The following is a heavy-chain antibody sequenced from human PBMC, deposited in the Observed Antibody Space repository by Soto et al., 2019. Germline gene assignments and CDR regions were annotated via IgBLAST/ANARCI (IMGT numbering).Heavy chain of an antibody. Sequence: PSETLSLTCAVYGGSFSGHFWSWIRQPRGKGLEWIGEINHSGSTNFNPSLKSRVTISVDTSKNQFSLKVNSLTAADTAVYYCARGISLIVEVQRDAPDKYYFDSWGQGTVVTVSS. CDR2: INHSGST. D-gene: IGHD2-21*01. CDR1: GGSFSGHF. CDR3: ARGISLIVEVQRDAPDKYYFDS. V-gene: IGHV4-34*01. J-gene: IGHJ4*02.